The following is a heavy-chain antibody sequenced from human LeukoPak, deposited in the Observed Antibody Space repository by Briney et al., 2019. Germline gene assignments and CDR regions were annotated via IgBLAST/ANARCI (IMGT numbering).Heavy chain of an antibody. CDR1: GGTFSSYA. D-gene: IGHD5-18*01. CDR3: ARERDTADYYYGMDV. V-gene: IGHV1-69*13. J-gene: IGHJ6*02. Sequence: SVKVSCKASGGTFSSYAISWVRQAPGQGLEWMGGIIPIFGTANYAQKFQGRATITADESTSTAYMELSSLRSEDTAVYYCARERDTADYYYGMDVWGQGTTVTVSS. CDR2: IIPIFGTA.